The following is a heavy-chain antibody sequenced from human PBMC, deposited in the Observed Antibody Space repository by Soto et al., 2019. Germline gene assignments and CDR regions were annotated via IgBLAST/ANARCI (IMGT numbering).Heavy chain of an antibody. Sequence: GGSLRLSCAASGFTFSSYSMNWVRQAPGKGLEWVSSISSSSSYIYYADSVKGRFTTSIDNAKNSLYLQMNSLRAEDTAVYYCARGVGISYYDSSGYYYPFDYWGQGTLVTVSS. D-gene: IGHD3-22*01. V-gene: IGHV3-21*01. J-gene: IGHJ4*02. CDR2: ISSSSSYI. CDR3: ARGVGISYYDSSGYYYPFDY. CDR1: GFTFSSYS.